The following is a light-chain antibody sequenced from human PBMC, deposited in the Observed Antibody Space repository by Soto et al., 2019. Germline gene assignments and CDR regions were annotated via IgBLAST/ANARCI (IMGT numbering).Light chain of an antibody. J-gene: IGLJ1*01. CDR1: SSDVGGYNY. CDR2: DVS. Sequence: QYALTQPASVSGSPGQSITISCTGTSSDVGGYNYVSWYQQHPGKAPKLMIYDVSNRPSGVSNRFSGSKSGNTDSLTNSELQAEEESEYYCTSYTSSSTLLYVFRTRTKPTVL. V-gene: IGLV2-14*01. CDR3: TSYTSSSTLLYV.